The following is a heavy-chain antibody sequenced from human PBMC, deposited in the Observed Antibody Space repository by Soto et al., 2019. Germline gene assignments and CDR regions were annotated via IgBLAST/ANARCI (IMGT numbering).Heavy chain of an antibody. CDR3: ARDKPLVVITTPDAFDI. Sequence: GGSLRLSCAASGFTFSSYGMHWVRQAPGKGLEWVAVIWYDGSNKYYADSVKGRFTISRDNSKNTLYLQMNSLRAEDTAVYYCARDKPLVVITTPDAFDIRGQGTMVTGSS. CDR1: GFTFSSYG. CDR2: IWYDGSNK. J-gene: IGHJ3*02. V-gene: IGHV3-33*01. D-gene: IGHD3-22*01.